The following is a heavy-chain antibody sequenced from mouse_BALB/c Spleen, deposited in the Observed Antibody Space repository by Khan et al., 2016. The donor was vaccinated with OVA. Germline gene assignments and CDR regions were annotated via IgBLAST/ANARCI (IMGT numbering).Heavy chain of an antibody. J-gene: IGHJ3*01. V-gene: IGHV1-80*01. CDR3: ASSWYYFFAY. CDR1: GYAFSNYW. D-gene: IGHD1-1*01. CDR2: IYCYDGAT. Sequence: QVQLQQSGAELVRPGSSMKLSCKASGYAFSNYWMNWVRQGPGQGLEWIGDIYCYDGATNYNRKFKGKTTLTADKSSSTAFLQFNSLTSEDSAVFISASSWYYFFAYWGQGTLVTVSA.